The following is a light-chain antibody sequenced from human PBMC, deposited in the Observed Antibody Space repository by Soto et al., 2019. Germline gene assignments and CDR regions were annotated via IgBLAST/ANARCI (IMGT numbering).Light chain of an antibody. CDR2: EVS. Sequence: QSVLTQPASVSGSPGQSSTISCTGTSSDVGGYNHVSWYQHHPGKAPKLMIHEVSNRPSGVSNRFSGSKSGYTASLTIAGLQAEDEADYYCNSHTSSGFRVFGTGTKVTVL. CDR1: SSDVGGYNH. V-gene: IGLV2-14*01. J-gene: IGLJ1*01. CDR3: NSHTSSGFRV.